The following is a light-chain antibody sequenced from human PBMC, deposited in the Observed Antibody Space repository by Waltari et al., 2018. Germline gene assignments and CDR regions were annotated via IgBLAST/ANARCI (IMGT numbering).Light chain of an antibody. V-gene: IGLV3-27*01. CDR1: ILARKY. Sequence: SYDLTQPSSVSVSPGQTARITCSGQILARKYVRWFQQKPGQAPVVLIYKAKVLPPGFPDRLSGSSSWTRVTLTVGGARVGDVADFYFYCATDNLALFGGGTCLTVL. J-gene: IGLJ2*01. CDR3: YCATDNLAL. CDR2: KAK.